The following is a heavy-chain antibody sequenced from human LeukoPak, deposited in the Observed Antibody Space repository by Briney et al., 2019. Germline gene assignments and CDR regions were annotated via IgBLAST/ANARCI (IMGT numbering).Heavy chain of an antibody. CDR1: GFTFSSYA. Sequence: GGSLRLSCAASGFTFSSYAMSWVRQAPGKGLEWVSVISGTGGSTYYADSVKGRFTISRDNSKNTLNLQMNSLRAEDTAVYYCAKRGSGDYFDYWGQGTLVTVSS. CDR3: AKRGSGDYFDY. CDR2: ISGTGGST. J-gene: IGHJ4*02. D-gene: IGHD3-16*01. V-gene: IGHV3-23*01.